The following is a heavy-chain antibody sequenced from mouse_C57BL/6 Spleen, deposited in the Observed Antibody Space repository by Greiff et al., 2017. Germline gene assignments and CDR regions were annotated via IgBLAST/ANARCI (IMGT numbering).Heavy chain of an antibody. CDR2: ISSGSSTI. J-gene: IGHJ1*03. CDR1: GFTFSDYG. V-gene: IGHV5-17*01. Sequence: EVKLVESGGGLVKPGGSLKLSCAASGFTFSDYGMHWVRQAPEKGLEWVAYISSGSSTIYYADTVKGRFTISRDNAKNTLFLQMTSLRSEDTAMYYCARQDYGNYEGYFEVWGTGTTVTVSS. CDR3: ARQDYGNYEGYFEV. D-gene: IGHD2-1*01.